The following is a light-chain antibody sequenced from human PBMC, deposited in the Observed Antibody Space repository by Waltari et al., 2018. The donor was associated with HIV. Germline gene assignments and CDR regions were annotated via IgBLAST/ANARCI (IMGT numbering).Light chain of an antibody. Sequence: SYELTQPPSVSVSPGQTARITCSGDALPKKYAYWYQQKPGQAPVVVIYKDSGGASGMPERFAGSSSGTTVTLTISGVQAEDEADYYCQSADSSGTYPVVFGGGTKLTVL. V-gene: IGLV3-25*03. CDR1: ALPKKY. J-gene: IGLJ2*01. CDR2: KDS. CDR3: QSADSSGTYPVV.